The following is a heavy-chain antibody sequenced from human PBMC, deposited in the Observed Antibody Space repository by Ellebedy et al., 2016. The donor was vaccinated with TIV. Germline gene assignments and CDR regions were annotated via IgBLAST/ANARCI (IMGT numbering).Heavy chain of an antibody. CDR2: VVGSSGST. V-gene: IGHV3-23*01. Sequence: GGSLRLSCVASGLTFSNYAMSWVRQAPGKGLEWVSNVVGSSGSTFYADSVKGRFTISRDNPKNTLYLQMNSLRAEDTAVYYCAKDVSIGTTQSFYGMDVWGQGTTVTVSS. CDR3: AKDVSIGTTQSFYGMDV. J-gene: IGHJ6*02. D-gene: IGHD1-7*01. CDR1: GLTFSNYA.